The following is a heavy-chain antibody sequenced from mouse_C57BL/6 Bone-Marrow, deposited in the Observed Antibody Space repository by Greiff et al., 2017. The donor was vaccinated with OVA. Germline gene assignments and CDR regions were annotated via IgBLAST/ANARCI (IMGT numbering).Heavy chain of an antibody. Sequence: VQLQQSGAELMKPGASVKLSCTATGYTFTGYWIEWVKQRPGHGLEWIGEILPGSSSTNYDEKLKGTATFSADTANNTAYMQLSSLTTEDTAIYYCARDVNYEGWFAYWGQGTLVTVSA. V-gene: IGHV1-9*01. CDR1: GYTFTGYW. D-gene: IGHD2-1*01. CDR3: ARDVNYEGWFAY. J-gene: IGHJ3*01. CDR2: ILPGSSST.